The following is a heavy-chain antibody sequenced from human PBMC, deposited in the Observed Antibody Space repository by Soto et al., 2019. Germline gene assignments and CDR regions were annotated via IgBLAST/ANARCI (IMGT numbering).Heavy chain of an antibody. CDR3: ARVVATYFNYFDY. J-gene: IGHJ4*02. CDR1: GGTFSSYT. CDR2: IIPILGIA. Sequence: GASVKVSCKASGGTFSSYTISWVRQAPGQGLEWMGRIIPILGIANYAQKFQGRVTITADKSTSTAYMELSSLRSEDTAVYYCARVVATYFNYFDYWGQGTLVTVSS. V-gene: IGHV1-69*02. D-gene: IGHD5-12*01.